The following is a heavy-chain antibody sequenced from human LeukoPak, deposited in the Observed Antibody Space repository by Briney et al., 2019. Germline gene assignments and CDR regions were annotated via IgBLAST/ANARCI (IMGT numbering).Heavy chain of an antibody. CDR2: INPSGGST. Sequence: ASVKVSCKASGGTFNSYAISWVRQAPGQGLEWMGIINPSGGSTSYAQKFQGRVTMTRDMSTSTVYMELSSLRSEDTAVYYCARGLYYDSSGTDYWGQGTLVTVSS. J-gene: IGHJ4*02. CDR1: GGTFNSYA. V-gene: IGHV1-46*02. D-gene: IGHD3-22*01. CDR3: ARGLYYDSSGTDY.